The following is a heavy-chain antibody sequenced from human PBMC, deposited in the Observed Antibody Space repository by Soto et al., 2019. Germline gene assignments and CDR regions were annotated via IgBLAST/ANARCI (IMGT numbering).Heavy chain of an antibody. Sequence: QITLKESGPTLVKPTQTLTLTCTFSGFSLSTSGVGVGWIRQPPGKALEWLALIYWDDDKRYSPSLKSRLTITKDTSKNQVVLTMTNMDPVDTATYYCAHSPVPLRYFDWLLYGWFDPWGQGTLVTVSS. V-gene: IGHV2-5*02. D-gene: IGHD3-9*01. J-gene: IGHJ5*02. CDR2: IYWDDDK. CDR3: AHSPVPLRYFDWLLYGWFDP. CDR1: GFSLSTSGVG.